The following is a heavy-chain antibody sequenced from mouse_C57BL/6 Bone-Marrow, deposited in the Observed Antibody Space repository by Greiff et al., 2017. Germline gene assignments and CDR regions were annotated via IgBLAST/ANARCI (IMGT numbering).Heavy chain of an antibody. J-gene: IGHJ1*03. CDR2: ISSGSSTI. Sequence: DVHLVESGGGLVKPGGSLKLSCAASGFPFSDYGMHWVRQAPEKGLEWVAYISSGSSTIYYADTVKGRFTISRDNAKNTLFLQMTSLRSEDTAMYYCAREYYYGSRDWYFDVWGTGTTVTVSS. CDR1: GFPFSDYG. D-gene: IGHD1-1*01. V-gene: IGHV5-17*01. CDR3: AREYYYGSRDWYFDV.